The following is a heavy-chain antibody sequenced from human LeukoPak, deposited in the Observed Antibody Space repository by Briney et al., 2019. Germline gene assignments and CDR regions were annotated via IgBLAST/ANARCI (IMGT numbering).Heavy chain of an antibody. V-gene: IGHV3-33*01. CDR1: GFTFNSYG. Sequence: GESLRLSCAASGFTFNSYGMHWVRQAPGKGLEWVAVIWYDGSNKYYADSVKGRFTISRDNSKNTLYLQMNSLRAEDTAVYYCARDSHNRYSSSWYGVGAFDIWGQGTMVTVSS. CDR2: IWYDGSNK. CDR3: ARDSHNRYSSSWYGVGAFDI. J-gene: IGHJ3*02. D-gene: IGHD6-13*01.